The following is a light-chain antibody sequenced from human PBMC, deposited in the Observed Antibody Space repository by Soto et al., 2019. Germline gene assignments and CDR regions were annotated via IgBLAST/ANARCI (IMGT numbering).Light chain of an antibody. Sequence: DIQMTQSPSSLSASVGDRVTITCRASQTINSYLNWYQQKPGKAPKLLIYDASSLLSGVPSRFSGSGSGTDFTLTISSLQPEDFATYYCQQSYSTPRLTFGGGTKVEIK. J-gene: IGKJ4*01. CDR3: QQSYSTPRLT. CDR1: QTINSY. V-gene: IGKV1-39*01. CDR2: DAS.